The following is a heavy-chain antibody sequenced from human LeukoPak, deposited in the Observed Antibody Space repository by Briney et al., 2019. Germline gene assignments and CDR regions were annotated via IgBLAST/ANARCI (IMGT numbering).Heavy chain of an antibody. CDR3: AKVVVVAATNYYGMDV. J-gene: IGHJ6*02. CDR1: GFTFDDYT. D-gene: IGHD2-15*01. V-gene: IGHV3-43*01. Sequence: GGSLRLSCAASGFTFDDYTMHRVRQAPGKGLEWVSLISWDGGSTYYADSVKGRFTISRDNSKNSLYLQMNSLRTEDTALYYCAKVVVVAATNYYGMDVWGQGTTVTVSS. CDR2: ISWDGGST.